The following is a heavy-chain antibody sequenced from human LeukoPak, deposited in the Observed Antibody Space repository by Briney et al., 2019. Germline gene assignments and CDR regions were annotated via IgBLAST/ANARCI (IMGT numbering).Heavy chain of an antibody. J-gene: IGHJ4*02. V-gene: IGHV3-20*04. CDR2: INWNGGST. D-gene: IGHD3-22*01. CDR1: GFTFDDYG. Sequence: GGSLRLSCAASGFTFDDYGMSWIRQAPGKGLEWVSGINWNGGSTGYADSVKGRFTISRDNAKNSLYLQMNSLRAEDTALYYCARDKDSSGYYSRFDYWGQGTLVTVSS. CDR3: ARDKDSSGYYSRFDY.